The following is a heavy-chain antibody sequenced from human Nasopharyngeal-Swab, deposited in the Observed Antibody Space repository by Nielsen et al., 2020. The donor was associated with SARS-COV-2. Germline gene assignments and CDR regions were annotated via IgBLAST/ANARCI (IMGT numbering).Heavy chain of an antibody. CDR3: ARVASGPLFDY. CDR1: GFTFDDYG. Sequence: GESLKISCAASGFTFDDYGMSWVRQAPGKGLEWVSGINWNGGSTGYADSVKGRFTISRDNAKNSLYLQMNSLRAEDTAVYYCARVASGPLFDYWGQGILVTVSS. V-gene: IGHV3-20*04. J-gene: IGHJ4*02. D-gene: IGHD3-10*01. CDR2: INWNGGST.